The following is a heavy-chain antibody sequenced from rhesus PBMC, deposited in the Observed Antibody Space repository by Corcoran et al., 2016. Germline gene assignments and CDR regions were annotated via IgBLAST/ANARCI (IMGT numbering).Heavy chain of an antibody. J-gene: IGHJ4*01. CDR3: ARYILYSSGWSDFDY. D-gene: IGHD6S26*01. Sequence: QVQLQESGPGLVKPSETLSLTCAVSGGSFSSYWWSWIRQPPGKGLEWIGEINGNSGSTNYNTSLKGRVTSSKDASKNQFSLKRSSVTAAETAVYYCARYILYSSGWSDFDYWGQGVLVTVSS. CDR2: INGNSGST. CDR1: GGSFSSYW. V-gene: IGHV4-80*01.